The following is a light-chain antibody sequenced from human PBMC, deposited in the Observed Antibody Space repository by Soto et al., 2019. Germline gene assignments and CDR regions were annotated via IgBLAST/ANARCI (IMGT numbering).Light chain of an antibody. CDR1: QSVSSTY. V-gene: IGKV3-20*01. Sequence: EIALTQSPGTLSLSPGERATLSCRASQSVSSTYIAWYQQNPGQAPRLLIYGASSRATGIPDRFSGSGSGTDFTLTISGLEPEDFAVYFCQPYGRSPPFTFGQGTKVEIK. J-gene: IGKJ2*01. CDR3: QPYGRSPPFT. CDR2: GAS.